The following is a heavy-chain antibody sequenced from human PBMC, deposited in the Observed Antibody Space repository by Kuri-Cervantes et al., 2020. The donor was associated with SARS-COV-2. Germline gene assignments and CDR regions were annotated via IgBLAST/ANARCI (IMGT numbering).Heavy chain of an antibody. V-gene: IGHV1-2*06. D-gene: IGHD2-15*01. CDR2: INPNSGGT. J-gene: IGHJ4*02. CDR1: GYTFTSYG. CDR3: ARDLYRHRRDIVVVVAEPQLPSV. Sequence: ASVKVSCKASGYTFTSYGISWVRQAPGQGLEWMGRINPNSGGTNYAQKFQGRVTMTRDTSISTAYMELSRLRSDDTAVYYCARDLYRHRRDIVVVVAEPQLPSVWGQGTLVTVSS.